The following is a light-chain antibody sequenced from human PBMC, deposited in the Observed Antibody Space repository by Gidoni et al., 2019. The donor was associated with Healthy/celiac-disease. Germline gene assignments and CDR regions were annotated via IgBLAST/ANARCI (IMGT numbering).Light chain of an antibody. Sequence: DIQLTQYPSFLSASVGDRVTITCRASQGISSHLAWYPQKPGKAPNLLIYASSTLQSGVPSRFSGSGSGTEYTLTISSLQPKDFATYYCQQLNSYPRTTFGQGTKLEIK. V-gene: IGKV1-9*01. J-gene: IGKJ2*01. CDR3: QQLNSYPRTT. CDR1: QGISSH. CDR2: ASS.